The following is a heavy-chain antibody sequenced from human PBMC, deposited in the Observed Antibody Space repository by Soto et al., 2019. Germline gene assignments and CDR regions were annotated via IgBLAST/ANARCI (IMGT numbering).Heavy chain of an antibody. J-gene: IGHJ4*02. V-gene: IGHV4-30-4*01. D-gene: IGHD3-10*01. CDR2: VFYSGAT. CDR3: ARAGFSYGHLLF. CDR1: GGPIKTGDYS. Sequence: QVQLKESGPGLVKPSETLSLTCNVAGGPIKTGDYSGNWIRQPPGKGLEWIGYVFYSGATNYSPSLKSRAAISIDTSKNQFALSLTSVTAADTAVYYCARAGFSYGHLLFWGQGIRVTVST.